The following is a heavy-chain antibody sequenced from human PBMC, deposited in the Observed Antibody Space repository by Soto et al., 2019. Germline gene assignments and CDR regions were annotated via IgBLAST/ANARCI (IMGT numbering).Heavy chain of an antibody. J-gene: IGHJ6*02. Sequence: PGGSLRLSCEASGFIFSNYEMNWVRQAPGKGLEWVSYISSSGTTKYYGDSVKGRFTISRDNAKNSVLLQMNSLRVEDTAVYYCARDHYDSGGYPLLAPSMDVWGHGTTVTVSS. V-gene: IGHV3-48*03. CDR2: ISSSGTTK. D-gene: IGHD3-10*01. CDR1: GFIFSNYE. CDR3: ARDHYDSGGYPLLAPSMDV.